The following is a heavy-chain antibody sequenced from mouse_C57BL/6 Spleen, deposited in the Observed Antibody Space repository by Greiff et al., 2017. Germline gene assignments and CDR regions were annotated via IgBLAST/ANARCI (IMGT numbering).Heavy chain of an antibody. CDR1: GYTFTSYW. CDR3: AICYDYEGFDY. CDR2: IHPSDSDT. D-gene: IGHD2-4*01. J-gene: IGHJ2*01. Sequence: QVQLQQPGAELVKPGASVKVSCKASGYTFTSYWMHWVKQRPGQGLEWIGRIHPSDSDTNSNQKFKGKATLTVEKSSSTAYMQLSSLTSEDSAVYYCAICYDYEGFDYWGQGTTLTVSS. V-gene: IGHV1-74*01.